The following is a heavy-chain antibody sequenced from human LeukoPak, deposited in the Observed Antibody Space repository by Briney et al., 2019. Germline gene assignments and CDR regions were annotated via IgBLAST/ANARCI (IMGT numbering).Heavy chain of an antibody. CDR3: ARGYGYREYYYMDV. CDR2: IIPIFGAA. D-gene: IGHD5-18*01. CDR1: GGTFSSYA. J-gene: IGHJ6*03. Sequence: SVKVSCKASGGTFSSYAISWVRQAPGQGLEWMGGIIPIFGAANYAQKFQGRVTITTDESTSTAYMELSSLRSEDTAVYYCARGYGYREYYYMDVWGKGTTVTVSS. V-gene: IGHV1-69*05.